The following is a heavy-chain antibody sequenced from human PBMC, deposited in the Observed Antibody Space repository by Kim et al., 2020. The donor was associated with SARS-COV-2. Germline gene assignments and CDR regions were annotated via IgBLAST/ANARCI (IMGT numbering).Heavy chain of an antibody. CDR3: ARLGYSGYDFSAYDWFDP. V-gene: IGHV4-39*01. J-gene: IGHJ5*02. CDR1: GGSISSSSYY. CDR2: IYYSGST. Sequence: SETLSLTCTVSGGSISSSSYYWGWIRQPPGKGLEWIGSIYYSGSTYYNPSLKSRVTISVDTSKNQFSLKLSSVTAADTAVYYCARLGYSGYDFSAYDWFDPWGQGTLVTVSS. D-gene: IGHD5-12*01.